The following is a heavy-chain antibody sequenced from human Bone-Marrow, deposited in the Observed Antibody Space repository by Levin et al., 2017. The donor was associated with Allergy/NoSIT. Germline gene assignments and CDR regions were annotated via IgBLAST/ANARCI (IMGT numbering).Heavy chain of an antibody. J-gene: IGHJ6*02. CDR2: IKSRNDGGTT. CDR1: GFNFTNAW. CDR3: STEGGHCSGGSCYLLPFYYGMDV. Sequence: ETLSLTCAASGFNFTNAWMSWVRQAPGKGLEWVGRIKSRNDGGTTDYAAPVNGRFIISKDVSKNTLYLQMNSLKTQDTAVYYCSTEGGHCSGGSCYLLPFYYGMDVWGQGTTVTVSS. V-gene: IGHV3-15*01. D-gene: IGHD2-15*01.